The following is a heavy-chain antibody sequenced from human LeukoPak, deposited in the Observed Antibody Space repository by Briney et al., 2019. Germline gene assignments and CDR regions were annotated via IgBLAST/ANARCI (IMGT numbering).Heavy chain of an antibody. CDR2: ISYDGSNK. V-gene: IGHV3-30*18. J-gene: IGHJ5*02. D-gene: IGHD6-13*01. CDR1: GFTFSSYG. CDR3: AKDVGSGGTWFDP. Sequence: GGSLRLSCAASGFTFSSYGMHWVRQAPGKGLEWVAVISYDGSNKYYADSVKGRFTISRDNSKNTLYLRMNSLRAEDTAVYYCAKDVGSGGTWFDPWGQGTLVTVSS.